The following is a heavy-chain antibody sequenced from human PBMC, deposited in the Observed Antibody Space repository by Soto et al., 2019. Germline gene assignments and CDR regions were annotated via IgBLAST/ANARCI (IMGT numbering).Heavy chain of an antibody. V-gene: IGHV3-30*18. J-gene: IGHJ4*02. CDR2: ISYDGSNK. CDR1: GFTFSSYG. D-gene: IGHD6-13*01. Sequence: GGSLRLSCAASGFTFSSYGMNWVRQAPGKGLEWVAVISYDGSNKYYADSAKGRFTISRDNSKNTLYLQMNSLRAEDTAVYYCAKDFPSGPQHLHIAAAGEYFDYPGQGTLVTVPS. CDR3: AKDFPSGPQHLHIAAAGEYFDY.